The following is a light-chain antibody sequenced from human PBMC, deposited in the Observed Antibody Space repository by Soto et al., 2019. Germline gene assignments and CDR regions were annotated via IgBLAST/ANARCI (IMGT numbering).Light chain of an antibody. CDR2: AAS. V-gene: IGKV1-27*01. J-gene: IGKJ3*01. CDR3: QKYDSDHFT. Sequence: DIQMTQSPSSLSASVGDRVTVTCRASQGINNYLAWYQHKPGEVPNLLIYAASTLHSGVPSRFSGSGSGTDFTLTISSLQPEDVATYYCQKYDSDHFTFGTRTKVDIK. CDR1: QGINNY.